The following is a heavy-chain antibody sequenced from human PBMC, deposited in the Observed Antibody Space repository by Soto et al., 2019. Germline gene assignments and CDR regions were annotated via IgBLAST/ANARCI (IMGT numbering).Heavy chain of an antibody. D-gene: IGHD2-15*01. CDR1: SESIKSNDG. CDR3: VRSVILSGGTYRGLIRLHYFDT. CDR2: IYHSGSA. J-gene: IGHJ4*02. Sequence: PSETLALTCLVSSESIKSNDGWAWVRQAPGQALEWIGEIYHSGSAIYKPSLKSRVTLSLDRSENAFSLTINSVTAADTAMYYCVRSVILSGGTYRGLIRLHYFDTWGPGTLVTVSS. V-gene: IGHV4-4*02.